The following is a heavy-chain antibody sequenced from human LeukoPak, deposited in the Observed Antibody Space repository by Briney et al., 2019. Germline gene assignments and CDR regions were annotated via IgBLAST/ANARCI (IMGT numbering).Heavy chain of an antibody. V-gene: IGHV4-4*07. J-gene: IGHJ5*02. D-gene: IGHD3-10*01. CDR2: IYTSGSN. Sequence: SETLSLTCTVSGGSISSYYWRWIRQPAGKGLEWIGRIYTSGSNNYNPSRKSRVTMSVDRLKNQFSLKLSSVTAADTAVYYCARDKSGYYYGSGSYDWFDPWGQGTLVTVSS. CDR1: GGSISSYY. CDR3: ARDKSGYYYGSGSYDWFDP.